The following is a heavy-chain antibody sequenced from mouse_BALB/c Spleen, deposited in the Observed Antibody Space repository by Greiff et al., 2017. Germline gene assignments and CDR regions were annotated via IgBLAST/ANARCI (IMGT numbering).Heavy chain of an antibody. J-gene: IGHJ4*01. V-gene: IGHV5-4*02. CDR3: ARDPYLSNAMDY. CDR2: ISDGGSYT. D-gene: IGHD6-2*01. Sequence: EVKLMESGGGLVKPGGSLKLSCAASGFTFSDYYMYWVRQTPEKRLEWVATISDGGSYTYYPDSVKGRFTISRDNAKNNLYLQMSSLKSEDTAMYYCARDPYLSNAMDYWGQGTSVTVSS. CDR1: GFTFSDYY.